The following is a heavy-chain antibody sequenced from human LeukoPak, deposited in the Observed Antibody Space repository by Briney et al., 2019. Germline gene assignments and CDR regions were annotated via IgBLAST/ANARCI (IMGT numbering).Heavy chain of an antibody. CDR3: GYGSGWIFDC. V-gene: IGHV3-7*01. Sequence: GGSLRLSCIVSGGTFSSYYMTWVRQAPGKGLEWVANIKQDGSEKFYVDSVKGRFTISRDNAKNSLYLQMNSLRVEDTAMYYCGYGSGWIFDCRGQGALVTASS. CDR1: GGTFSSYY. J-gene: IGHJ4*02. CDR2: IKQDGSEK. D-gene: IGHD6-19*01.